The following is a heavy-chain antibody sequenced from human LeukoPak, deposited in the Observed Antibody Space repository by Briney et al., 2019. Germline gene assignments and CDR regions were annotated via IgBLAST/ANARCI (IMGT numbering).Heavy chain of an antibody. V-gene: IGHV3-48*01. CDR3: ARDPGRLYFDY. Sequence: GGSLRLSCAASGFTFSSYSMNWVGQAPGKGWEWVSYISSSSTIYYADSVKGRFTISRDNAKNSLYLQMNSLRAEDTAVYYCARDPGRLYFDYWGQGTLVTVSS. J-gene: IGHJ4*02. CDR2: ISSSSTI. CDR1: GFTFSSYS. D-gene: IGHD6-25*01.